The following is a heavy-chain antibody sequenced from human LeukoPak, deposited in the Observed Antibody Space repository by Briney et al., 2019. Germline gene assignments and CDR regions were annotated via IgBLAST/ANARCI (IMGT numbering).Heavy chain of an antibody. V-gene: IGHV3-23*01. CDR2: ITGSGDNT. D-gene: IGHD1-26*01. CDR3: AKDPTPYVGASAD. CDR1: GFTVSDNY. Sequence: QPGGSLRLSCAASGFTVSDNYMTWVRQAPGKGLEWVSTITGSGDNTYYTDSVKGRFTFSRDNSKSTLYLQMNSLRAEDTAVYYCAKDPTPYVGASADWGQGTLVTVSS. J-gene: IGHJ4*02.